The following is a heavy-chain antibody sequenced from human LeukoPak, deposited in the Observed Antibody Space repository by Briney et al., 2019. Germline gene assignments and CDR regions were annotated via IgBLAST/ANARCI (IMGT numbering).Heavy chain of an antibody. CDR3: ARDGYDSSGYFGYYFDY. D-gene: IGHD3-22*01. Sequence: WASVKVSCKASGGTFSSYAISWVRQAPGQGLEWMGGIIPIFGTANYAQKFQGRVTITADESTSTAYMELSSLRSEDTAVYYCARDGYDSSGYFGYYFDYWGQGTLVTVSS. CDR2: IIPIFGTA. V-gene: IGHV1-69*13. CDR1: GGTFSSYA. J-gene: IGHJ4*02.